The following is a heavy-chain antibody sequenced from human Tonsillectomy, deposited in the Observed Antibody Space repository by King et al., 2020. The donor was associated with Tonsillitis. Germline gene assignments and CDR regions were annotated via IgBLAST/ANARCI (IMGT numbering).Heavy chain of an antibody. J-gene: IGHJ4*02. CDR2: LSYSGTS. CDR1: GGSISSSDHY. CDR3: ARYVSGSFDY. Sequence: QLQESGPGVVKPSETLSLTCTVSGGSISSSDHYWAWIRQPPGKELEWIGYLSYSGTSFYNPSLKSRITISGDSSENRFSLKLSSVTAADTAVYFCARYVSGSFDYWGQGALVTVSS. D-gene: IGHD1-26*01. V-gene: IGHV4-39*01.